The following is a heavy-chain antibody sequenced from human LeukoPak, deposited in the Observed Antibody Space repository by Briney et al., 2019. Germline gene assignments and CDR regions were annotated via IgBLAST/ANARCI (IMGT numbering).Heavy chain of an antibody. J-gene: IGHJ4*02. V-gene: IGHV4-61*09. CDR1: GGSITYGGYY. CDR2: VYIRGGT. Sequence: SQTLSLTCTVSGGSITYGGYYWSWIRQPAGKGLEWIGHVYIRGGTNYNPFLKSRVTISVDTSRNQFSLKLSSVTAADTAVYYCARRVSYDSGSYYNPLGYWGQGTLVTVSS. D-gene: IGHD3-10*01. CDR3: ARRVSYDSGSYYNPLGY.